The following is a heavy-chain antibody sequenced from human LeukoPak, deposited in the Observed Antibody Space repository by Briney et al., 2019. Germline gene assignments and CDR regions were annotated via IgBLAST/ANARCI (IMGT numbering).Heavy chain of an antibody. D-gene: IGHD3-22*01. CDR3: ARNQNYYDRTGRLDAFDI. V-gene: IGHV1-69*04. Sequence: SVKVSCKASGGTFSNFAISWVRQAPGQGLEWMGRIIPILGITNYAQKFQGRVTITADKSTGTAYMDLSTLRSDDAAVYYCARNQNYYDRTGRLDAFDIWGQGTMVTVSS. CDR1: GGTFSNFA. CDR2: IIPILGIT. J-gene: IGHJ3*02.